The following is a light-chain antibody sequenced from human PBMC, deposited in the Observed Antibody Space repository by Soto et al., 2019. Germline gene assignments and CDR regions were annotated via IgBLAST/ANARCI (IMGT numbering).Light chain of an antibody. Sequence: EIVMTQSPATLSVSPGERATLSCRASQSVSSNLAWYQQKPGQAPRLLIYGASTRATGSPARFSGSGSGTEFTLTISSLQSEDFAVYYCQQYNNWPPYTFGQGNKLEIK. J-gene: IGKJ2*01. CDR3: QQYNNWPPYT. V-gene: IGKV3-15*01. CDR1: QSVSSN. CDR2: GAS.